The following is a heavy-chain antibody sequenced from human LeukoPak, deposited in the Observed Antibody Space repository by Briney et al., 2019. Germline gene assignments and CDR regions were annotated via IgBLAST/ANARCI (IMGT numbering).Heavy chain of an antibody. Sequence: ASVKVSCKASGYTFTSHGISWVRQAPGQGLEWMGWISTYNGNTNYAQKLQGRVSMTTDTSTSTAYMDLRSLRSDDTAVYYCARVGVRGVIGYWGQGTLVTVSS. D-gene: IGHD3-10*01. J-gene: IGHJ4*02. CDR2: ISTYNGNT. CDR3: ARVGVRGVIGY. V-gene: IGHV1-18*01. CDR1: GYTFTSHG.